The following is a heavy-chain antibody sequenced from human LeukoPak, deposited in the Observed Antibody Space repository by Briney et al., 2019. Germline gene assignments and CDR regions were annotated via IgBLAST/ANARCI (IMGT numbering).Heavy chain of an antibody. J-gene: IGHJ4*02. Sequence: GESLRLSCAASGFNFTNAWVSWVRRAPGKGLEWLGRIKSKADGGTTLHATSVEDRFAISRGDSINTLYLQMNSLKIEDTAVYYCTDPPTSLWGQGILVTVSS. CDR3: TDPPTSL. CDR2: IKSKADGGTT. V-gene: IGHV3-15*01. D-gene: IGHD1-1*01. CDR1: GFNFTNAW.